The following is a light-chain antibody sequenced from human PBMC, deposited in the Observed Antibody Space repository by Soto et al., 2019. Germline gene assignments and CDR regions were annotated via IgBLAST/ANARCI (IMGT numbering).Light chain of an antibody. Sequence: DIQMTQSPSTLSVSLGDRITITCRASEDIDTSLAWFQQRPGKAPKVLIAGASGLMNGVPSTFSGSGSGTEFALTISSVQPDDFATYFCQHYDTFSWTFDQGTKVEMK. CDR2: GAS. V-gene: IGKV1-5*01. J-gene: IGKJ1*01. CDR1: EDIDTS. CDR3: QHYDTFSWT.